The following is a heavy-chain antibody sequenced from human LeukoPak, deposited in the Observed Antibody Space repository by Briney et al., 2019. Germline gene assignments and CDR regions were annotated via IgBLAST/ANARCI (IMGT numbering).Heavy chain of an antibody. CDR1: GGSISSYY. V-gene: IGHV4-4*07. J-gene: IGHJ4*02. D-gene: IGHD6-13*01. CDR2: IYTSGST. Sequence: SETLSPTCTVSGGSISSYYWSWIRQPAGKGLEWIGRIYTSGSTNYNPSLKSRVTMSVDTSKNQFSLKLSSVTAADTAVYYCARGIAVTAGTVYFDYWGQGTLVTVSS. CDR3: ARGIAVTAGTVYFDY.